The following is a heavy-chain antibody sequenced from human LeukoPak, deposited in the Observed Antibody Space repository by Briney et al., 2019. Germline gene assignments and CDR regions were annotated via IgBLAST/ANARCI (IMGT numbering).Heavy chain of an antibody. V-gene: IGHV1-18*01. Sequence: ASVKVSCKASGYTFTSYGISWVRQAPGQGLEWMGWISAYNGNTNYAQKFQGRVTMTRDTSTSTVYMELSSLRSEDTAVYYCARDPGNYYGSGRPPMDVWGQGTTVTVSS. CDR3: ARDPGNYYGSGRPPMDV. D-gene: IGHD3-10*01. J-gene: IGHJ6*02. CDR2: ISAYNGNT. CDR1: GYTFTSYG.